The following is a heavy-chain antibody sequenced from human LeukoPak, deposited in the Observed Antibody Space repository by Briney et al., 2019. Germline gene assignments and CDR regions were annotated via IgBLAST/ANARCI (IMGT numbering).Heavy chain of an antibody. CDR1: GGSFSGYY. CDR2: INHSGST. CDR3: ARVGLGRWFDP. J-gene: IGHJ5*02. V-gene: IGHV4-34*01. Sequence: PSETLSLTCAVYGGSFSGYYWSWIRQPPGKGPEWIGEINHSGSTNYNPSLKSRVTISVDTSKNQFSLKLSSVTAADTAEYYCARVGLGRWFDPWGQGTLVTVSS.